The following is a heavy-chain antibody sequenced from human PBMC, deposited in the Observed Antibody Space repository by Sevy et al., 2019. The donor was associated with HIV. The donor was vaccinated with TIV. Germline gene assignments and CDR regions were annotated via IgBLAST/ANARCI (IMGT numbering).Heavy chain of an antibody. J-gene: IGHJ6*02. V-gene: IGHV1-18*01. D-gene: IGHD3-16*01. Sequence: ASVKVSCKASGYTFTSYGISWVRQAPGQGLEWMGWISAYNGNTNYAQKLQGRVTMTTDTSTSTAYMELRSVRSDDTAVIYYSRGGVLAMQRGYYYGMDVWGQGTMVTVSS. CDR2: ISAYNGNT. CDR1: GYTFTSYG. CDR3: SRGGVLAMQRGYYYGMDV.